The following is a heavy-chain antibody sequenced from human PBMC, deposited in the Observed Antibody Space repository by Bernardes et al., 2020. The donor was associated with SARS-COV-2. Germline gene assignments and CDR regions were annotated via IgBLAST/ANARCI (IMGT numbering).Heavy chain of an antibody. Sequence: PLRLSCTASGFSFNNYAIHWVRQAPGKGLEWVADISYEGSKRNFADSVEGRFTVSRDSAKNMVYLQMNSLRSEDTAMYYCAKARSLFMLYYDDAFDIWGQGTMVIVSS. D-gene: IGHD2-8*01. V-gene: IGHV3-30*18. CDR2: ISYEGSKR. CDR1: GFSFNNYA. J-gene: IGHJ3*02. CDR3: AKARSLFMLYYDDAFDI.